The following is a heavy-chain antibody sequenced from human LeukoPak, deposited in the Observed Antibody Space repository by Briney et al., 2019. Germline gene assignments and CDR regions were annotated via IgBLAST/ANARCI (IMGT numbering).Heavy chain of an antibody. CDR1: GFTFSSYG. V-gene: IGHV3-30*18. D-gene: IGHD1-1*01. Sequence: PGGSLRLSCAASGFTFSSYGMHWVRQAPGKGLEWVAVISYDGSNKYYADSVKGRFTISRDNSKNTLYLRMNSLRAEDTAVYYCAKDKTGMDYWGQGTLVTVSS. CDR3: AKDKTGMDY. CDR2: ISYDGSNK. J-gene: IGHJ4*02.